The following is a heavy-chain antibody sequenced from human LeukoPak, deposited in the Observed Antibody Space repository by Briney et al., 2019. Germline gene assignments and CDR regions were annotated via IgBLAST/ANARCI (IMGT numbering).Heavy chain of an antibody. V-gene: IGHV3-30*18. J-gene: IGHJ4*02. CDR1: GFTFSSYG. Sequence: PGGSLRLSCAASGFTFSSYGMHWVRQAPGKGLEWVAVISYDGSNKYYADSVKGRFTISRDNSKNSLYLQMNSLRAEDTALYYCAKEEGSYGYDYWGQGTLVTVSS. D-gene: IGHD1-26*01. CDR3: AKEEGSYGYDY. CDR2: ISYDGSNK.